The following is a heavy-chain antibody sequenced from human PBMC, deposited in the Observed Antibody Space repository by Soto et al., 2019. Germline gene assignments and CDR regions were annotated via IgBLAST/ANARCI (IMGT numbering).Heavy chain of an antibody. D-gene: IGHD1-1*01. Sequence: SLSLTCTVSGGSSSSRGDFWCWIRQHPAKALAWNGYIYYSGRTYYNPSLKSRVTISVDTSKNQFSLKMSSVTAADTAVSYCARLATRYYFDYWGQGTLVTVS. CDR1: GGSSSSRGDF. CDR2: IYYSGRT. V-gene: IGHV4-31*03. J-gene: IGHJ4*02. CDR3: ARLATRYYFDY.